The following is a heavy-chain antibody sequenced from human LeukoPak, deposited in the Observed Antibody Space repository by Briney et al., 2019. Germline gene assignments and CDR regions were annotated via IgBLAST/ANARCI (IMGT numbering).Heavy chain of an antibody. D-gene: IGHD2-8*02. J-gene: IGHJ4*02. CDR2: IKQDGSEK. CDR1: GLTFSSYW. V-gene: IGHV3-7*03. Sequence: PGGSLRLSGAASGLTFSSYWMTWVRQAPGKGLEWVANIKQDGSEKHYVDSVKGRFTISRDNAKNSLYPQMNSLRAEDTAVYYCARGWSKFDYWGQGTLVTVSS. CDR3: ARGWSKFDY.